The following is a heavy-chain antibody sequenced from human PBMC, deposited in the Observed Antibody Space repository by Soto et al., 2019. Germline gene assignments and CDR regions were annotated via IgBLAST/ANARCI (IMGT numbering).Heavy chain of an antibody. CDR1: GFSVSTSGVG. CDR2: IYWDGDE. D-gene: IGHD2-15*01. CDR3: AHKGGRGAAMDV. V-gene: IGHV2-5*02. J-gene: IGHJ6*02. Sequence: QITLKESGPTLVKPTKTLTLTCTFSGFSVSTSGVGVAWIRQPPGKALEWLALIYWDGDERYSPFLQSRVTITKDTSKNQVVLTMTNMDPVDTATYYCAHKGGRGAAMDVWGQGTTVTVSS.